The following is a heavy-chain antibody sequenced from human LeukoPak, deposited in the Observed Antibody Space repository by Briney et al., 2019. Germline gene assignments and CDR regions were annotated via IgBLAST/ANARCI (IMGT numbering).Heavy chain of an antibody. Sequence: PSETLSLTCAVYGGSFSGYYWSWIRQPPGKGLEWIGEINHSGSTNYNPSLKSRVTISVDTSKNQFSLKLSSVTAADTAVYYCARKPPMVRGVPFDYWGQGTLVTVSS. D-gene: IGHD3-10*01. J-gene: IGHJ4*02. CDR2: INHSGST. CDR1: GGSFSGYY. V-gene: IGHV4-34*01. CDR3: ARKPPMVRGVPFDY.